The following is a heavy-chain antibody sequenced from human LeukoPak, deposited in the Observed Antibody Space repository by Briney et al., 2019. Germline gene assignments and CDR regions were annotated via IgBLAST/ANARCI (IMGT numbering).Heavy chain of an antibody. CDR1: GFTFRSHA. J-gene: IGHJ4*02. CDR2: IYENGGTT. D-gene: IGHD6-25*01. Sequence: GGSLRLSCVGSGFTFRSHAMSWVRQAPEKGLEFVSGIYENGGTTYYADSVKGRFSISRDNSKNTLYLQMDSLRGEDTAVYFCAKGSAAGRPYYFDYWGQGTLVTVSS. V-gene: IGHV3-23*01. CDR3: AKGSAAGRPYYFDY.